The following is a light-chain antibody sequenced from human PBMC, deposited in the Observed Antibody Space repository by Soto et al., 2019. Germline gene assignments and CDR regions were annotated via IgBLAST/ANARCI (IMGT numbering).Light chain of an antibody. CDR3: QQYNSYPWT. J-gene: IGKJ1*01. CDR1: QSISSW. CDR2: KAS. Sequence: DIQMTQSPSTLSASVGDRVTITCRASQSISSWLAWYQQKPGKAPKLLIYKASSLESGVPSRFGGSGSGTDFRLTINILQPDDFATYNCQQYNSYPWTFGQGTKVDIK. V-gene: IGKV1-5*03.